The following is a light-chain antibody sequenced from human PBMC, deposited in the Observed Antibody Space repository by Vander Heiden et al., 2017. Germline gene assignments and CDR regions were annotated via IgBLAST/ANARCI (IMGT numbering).Light chain of an antibody. J-gene: IGKJ3*01. CDR2: AAS. V-gene: IGKV1-8*01. Sequence: AIRMTQSPSSLSASTGDRVTITCRASQGISSYLAWYQQKPGKAPKLLIYAASTLQSGVPSRFSGSGSGTDFTLTISCLQSEDFATYYCQQYYSYPLITFGPGTKVXIK. CDR3: QQYYSYPLIT. CDR1: QGISSY.